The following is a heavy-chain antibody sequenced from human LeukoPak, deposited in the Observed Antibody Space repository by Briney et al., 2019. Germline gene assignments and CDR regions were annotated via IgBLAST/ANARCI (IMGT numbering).Heavy chain of an antibody. V-gene: IGHV5-51*01. CDR3: ARQGGSGTFGAFNV. CDR1: GYSFNNYW. CDR2: IHPGDSDI. Sequence: GESLKISCQGSGYSFNNYWIGWMRQMPGNGLEWMGIIHPGDSDIRYSPSFQGLVTISADMSISTAYLQWSSLKDSDTAKYYCARQGGSGTFGAFNVWGQGTMVTVSS. D-gene: IGHD3-10*01. J-gene: IGHJ3*01.